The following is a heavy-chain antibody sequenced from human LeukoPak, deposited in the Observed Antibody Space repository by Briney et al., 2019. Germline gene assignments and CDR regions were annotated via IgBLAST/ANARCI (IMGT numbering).Heavy chain of an antibody. Sequence: GGSLRLSCAASGFTFSDAWMTWVRQAPGKGLEWVGRIKSKTDGGTTDYAAPVKGRFTISRDDSENTLYLQMSSLKTEDTAVYYGTTDISAVLYWGQGTLVTVSS. V-gene: IGHV3-15*01. J-gene: IGHJ4*02. CDR2: IKSKTDGGTT. D-gene: IGHD1-14*01. CDR1: GFTFSDAW. CDR3: TTDISAVLY.